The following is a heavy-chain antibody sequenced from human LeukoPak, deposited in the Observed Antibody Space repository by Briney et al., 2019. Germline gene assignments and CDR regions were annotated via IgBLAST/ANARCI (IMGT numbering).Heavy chain of an antibody. D-gene: IGHD5-24*01. J-gene: IGHJ4*02. V-gene: IGHV3-30*18. CDR2: ISNDGSNK. Sequence: GGSLRHSCAASGFTFSSYGMHWVRQAPGKGLEGVAVISNDGSNKYYADSVKGRFTISRDNSKNTLYLQMNILRPEDTAVYYCAKDPEILIDGYNQLHYWGQGTLVTVS. CDR1: GFTFSSYG. CDR3: AKDPEILIDGYNQLHY.